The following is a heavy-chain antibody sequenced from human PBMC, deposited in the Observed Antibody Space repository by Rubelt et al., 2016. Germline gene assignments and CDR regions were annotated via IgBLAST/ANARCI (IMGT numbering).Heavy chain of an antibody. D-gene: IGHD1-20*01. V-gene: IGHV3-49*02. CDR2: RGTT. CDR3: SGARDNWNRIHWFDP. Sequence: RGTTEYAASVKARFTISRDDSRSIAYLQMNSLKSEDTAVYFCSGARDNWNRIHWFDPWGQGTLVTVSS. J-gene: IGHJ5*02.